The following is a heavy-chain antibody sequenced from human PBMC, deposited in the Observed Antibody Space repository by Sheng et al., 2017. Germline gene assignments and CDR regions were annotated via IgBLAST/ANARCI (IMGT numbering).Heavy chain of an antibody. CDR3: VRRPQGSGYYSTLDF. V-gene: IGHV1-8*01. Sequence: QVHLVQSGAEVRNPGASVKVSCKASGYSFTSYDVNWVRQATGQGLEWVGGVNPGNGDTAYAQRFQGRVAISSDTSVNTVFMEVSTLGSDDTAVYFCVRRPQGSGYYSTLDFWGQGTLVTVSS. CDR1: GYSFTSYD. CDR2: VNPGNGDT. J-gene: IGHJ4*02. D-gene: IGHD3-22*01.